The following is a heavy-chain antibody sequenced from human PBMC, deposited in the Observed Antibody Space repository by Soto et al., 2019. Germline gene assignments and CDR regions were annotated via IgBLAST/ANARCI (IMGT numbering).Heavy chain of an antibody. CDR2: SNHTGGT. Sequence: QVHLQKWGAGLLKPSETLSLTCAVYGGSVNGYYWNWIRQPPGKGLEWIGESNHTGGTHYNTSLKSRVTMSVDTSKKQYSLRVSPVSEAETAIYCSAARITVFGLLIPQLDPWGQGTQVTVSS. V-gene: IGHV4-34*02. D-gene: IGHD3-3*01. CDR3: AARITVFGLLIPQLDP. J-gene: IGHJ5*02. CDR1: GGSVNGYY.